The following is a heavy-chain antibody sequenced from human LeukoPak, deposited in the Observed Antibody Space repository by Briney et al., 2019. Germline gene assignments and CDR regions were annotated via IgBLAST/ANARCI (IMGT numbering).Heavy chain of an antibody. CDR1: GFTFSSYA. CDR3: AKGRPYDILTGYEYYFDY. V-gene: IGHV3-23*01. D-gene: IGHD3-9*01. Sequence: PWGSLRFSCAASGFTFSSYAMSWVRQAPGKGLEWVSAISGSGGSTYYAASVKGRFTISRDNSKNTLYLQMNSLSAEDTAVYYCAKGRPYDILTGYEYYFDYWGQGTLVTVSS. J-gene: IGHJ4*02. CDR2: ISGSGGST.